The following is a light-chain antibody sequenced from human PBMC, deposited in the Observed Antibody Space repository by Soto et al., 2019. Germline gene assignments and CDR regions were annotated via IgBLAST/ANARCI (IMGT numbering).Light chain of an antibody. CDR2: EVS. CDR1: SSDVGGYNY. J-gene: IGLJ1*01. V-gene: IGLV2-14*01. CDR3: SSYTSSTFYV. Sequence: ALTQPASVSGSPGQSITISCTGTSSDVGGYNYVSWYQQHPGKAPKLMIYEVSNRPSGVSNRFSGSKSGNTASLTISGLQAEDEADYYCSSYTSSTFYVFGTGTKVTVL.